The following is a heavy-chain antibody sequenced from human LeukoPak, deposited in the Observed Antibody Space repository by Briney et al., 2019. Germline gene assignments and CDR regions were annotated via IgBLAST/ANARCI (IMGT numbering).Heavy chain of an antibody. CDR3: ARSSVQGFDP. Sequence: GESLQISCQGSGYSFTSYWIGWARQLPGKGLEWMGIIYPGDSDTRYSPSFQGQVTISADKSISTAYLQWSRLKASDTAMYYCARSSVQGFDPWGQGALVAVSS. CDR1: GYSFTSYW. V-gene: IGHV5-51*01. CDR2: IYPGDSDT. J-gene: IGHJ5*02.